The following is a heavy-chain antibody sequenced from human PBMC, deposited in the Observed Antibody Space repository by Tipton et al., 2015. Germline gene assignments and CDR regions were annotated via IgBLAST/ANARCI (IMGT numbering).Heavy chain of an antibody. J-gene: IGHJ1*01. CDR2: IYSSGDT. Sequence: TLSLTCAVSGASVSSYYWTWIRQPPGKGLEWIGYIYSSGDTNYNPSLKGRVTISVDTSQNQFSLKLSSVTAADTAVYYCARLEMAHLGGHWGQGTLVTVSS. CDR3: ARLEMAHLGGH. CDR1: GASVSSYY. D-gene: IGHD5-24*01. V-gene: IGHV4-59*02.